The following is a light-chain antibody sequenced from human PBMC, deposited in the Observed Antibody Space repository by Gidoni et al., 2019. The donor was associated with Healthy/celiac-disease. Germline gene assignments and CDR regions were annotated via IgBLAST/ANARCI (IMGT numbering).Light chain of an antibody. CDR3: HQYSRTNPYT. CDR1: QSVLYSSNNKNY. V-gene: IGKV4-1*01. CDR2: WAS. J-gene: IGKJ2*01. Sequence: DIVMTQSPDSLAVSLGERATINCKSSQSVLYSSNNKNYLAWYQQKPGQPPQLLIYWASTRESGVPDRFSGSGSGTDFTLTISSMQDEDVAVYYCHQYSRTNPYTFGQGTKLEIK.